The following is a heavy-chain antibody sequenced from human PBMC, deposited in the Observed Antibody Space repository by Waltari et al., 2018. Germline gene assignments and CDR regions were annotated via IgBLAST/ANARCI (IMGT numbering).Heavy chain of an antibody. Sequence: QVQLVQSGAEVKKPGASVKISCKPSGYTLTAYYIYWLRQAPGQQFECMGWLKPHSGVASYSPNVQRRITMTWDTSSSTAAMDVTGLTTDDTAVYYCARDRAGAHLDYWGQGSLVTVSS. J-gene: IGHJ4*02. V-gene: IGHV1-2*02. D-gene: IGHD3-10*01. CDR3: ARDRAGAHLDY. CDR1: GYTLTAYY. CDR2: LKPHSGVA.